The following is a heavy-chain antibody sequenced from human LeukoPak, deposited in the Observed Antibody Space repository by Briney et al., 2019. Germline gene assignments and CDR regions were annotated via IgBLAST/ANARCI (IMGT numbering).Heavy chain of an antibody. Sequence: GGSLRLSCAASGFTFSSYAMHWVRQAPGKGLEYVSAISSNGGSTYYANSVKGRFTISRDNSKNTLYLQMGSLRAEDMAVYYCARDITGTTDWGQGTLVTVSS. CDR3: ARDITGTTD. CDR2: ISSNGGST. D-gene: IGHD1-20*01. V-gene: IGHV3-64*01. J-gene: IGHJ4*02. CDR1: GFTFSSYA.